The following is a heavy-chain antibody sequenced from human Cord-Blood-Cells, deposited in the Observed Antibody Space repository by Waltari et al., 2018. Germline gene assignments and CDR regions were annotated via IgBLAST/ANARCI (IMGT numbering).Heavy chain of an antibody. J-gene: IGHJ4*02. D-gene: IGHD6-19*01. Sequence: QLQLQESGPGLVKPSETLSLTCTVSGGSISSSSYYWGWIRQPPGKGLEWIGGIYYSGSTYYNPSLKRRVTISVDTSKNQFSLKLSSVTAADTAVYYCARGAVAGTVFDYWGQGTLVTVSS. CDR2: IYYSGST. CDR3: ARGAVAGTVFDY. V-gene: IGHV4-39*01. CDR1: GGSISSSSYY.